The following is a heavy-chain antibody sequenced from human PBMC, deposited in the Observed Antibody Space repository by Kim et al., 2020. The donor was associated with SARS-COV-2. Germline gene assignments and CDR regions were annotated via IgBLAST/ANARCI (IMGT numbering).Heavy chain of an antibody. V-gene: IGHV4-39*01. CDR3: ARHESGSYYYYYYMDV. Sequence: SLKSRVTISVDTSKNQFSLKLSSVTAADTAVYYCARHESGSYYYYYYMDVWGKGTTVTVSS. D-gene: IGHD1-26*01. J-gene: IGHJ6*03.